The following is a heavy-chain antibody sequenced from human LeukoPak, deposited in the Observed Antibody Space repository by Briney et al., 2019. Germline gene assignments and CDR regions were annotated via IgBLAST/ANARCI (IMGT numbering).Heavy chain of an antibody. D-gene: IGHD2/OR15-2a*01. CDR1: GYTFTASG. V-gene: IGHV1-18*01. CDR2: INPYNDIT. J-gene: IGHJ5*02. CDR3: ARDVSNTLSWWFDP. Sequence: ASVKVSCKASGYTFTASGLCWVRQAPGQGLEWMGWINPYNDITDYAQKFQGRVTMTRDMSTRTDYMELSSLRYEDTAVYYCARDVSNTLSWWFDPWGQGTLVIVSS.